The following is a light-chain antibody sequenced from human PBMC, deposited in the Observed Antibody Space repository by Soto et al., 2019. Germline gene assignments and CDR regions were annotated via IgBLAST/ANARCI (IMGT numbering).Light chain of an antibody. V-gene: IGKV3-15*01. CDR3: LQDYNYPRT. CDR2: GAT. Sequence: EILMTQSPATLSVSPGERATLSCRASQSVRSNLAWYQQKPGQAPRLLIFGATTRATGMPARFSGSGSGTDFTLTISSLQPEDFATYYCLQDYNYPRTFGQGTKVEIK. CDR1: QSVRSN. J-gene: IGKJ1*01.